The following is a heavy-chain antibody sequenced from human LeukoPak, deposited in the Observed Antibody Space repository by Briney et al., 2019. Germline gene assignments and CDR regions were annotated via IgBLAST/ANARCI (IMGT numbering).Heavy chain of an antibody. Sequence: PSETLSLTCAVYGGSFSGYYWSWIRQPPGKGLEWIGEINHSGSTNYNPSLKSRVTISVDTSKNQFSLKLSSVAAADTAVYYCASTSGWRGYYYYYYMDVWGKGTTVTVSS. CDR3: ASTSGWRGYYYYYYMDV. CDR2: INHSGST. D-gene: IGHD6-19*01. J-gene: IGHJ6*03. CDR1: GGSFSGYY. V-gene: IGHV4-34*01.